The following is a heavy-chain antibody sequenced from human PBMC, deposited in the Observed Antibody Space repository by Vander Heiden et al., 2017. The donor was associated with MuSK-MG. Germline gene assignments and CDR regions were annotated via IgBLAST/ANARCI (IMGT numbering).Heavy chain of an antibody. CDR2: VTSSTSTI. CDR1: GFTYSSYS. V-gene: IGHV3-48*01. J-gene: IGHJ6*03. D-gene: IGHD3-3*02. CDR3: ARVRGRALDYSYMDV. Sequence: EAQLVESGGGLVQPGGSLRPSCAASGFTYSSYSMNWVRQAPGKGLEWLSFVTSSTSTIYYADSVKGRFTISRDNAKNSLYLQMNSLRTEDTAVYYCARVRGRALDYSYMDVWGKGTTVTVSS.